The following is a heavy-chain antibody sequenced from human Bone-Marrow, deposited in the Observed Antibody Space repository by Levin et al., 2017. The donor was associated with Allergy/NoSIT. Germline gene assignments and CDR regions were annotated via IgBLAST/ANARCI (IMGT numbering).Heavy chain of an antibody. CDR3: ARDREYYYGSGSYGY. V-gene: IGHV1-18*01. CDR2: VGTHSSDT. D-gene: IGHD3-10*01. J-gene: IGHJ4*02. Sequence: ASVKVSCKASGYTFTGYGLSWVRQAPGQGLEWMGWVGTHSSDTHSAQKFQGRLTMTTDTSTSTAYMELRSLRSDDTAVYYCARDREYYYGSGSYGYWGQGTLVTVSS. CDR1: GYTFTGYG.